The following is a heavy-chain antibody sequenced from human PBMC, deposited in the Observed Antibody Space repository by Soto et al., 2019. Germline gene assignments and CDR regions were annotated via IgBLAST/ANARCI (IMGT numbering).Heavy chain of an antibody. Sequence: SETLSLTCTVSGGSISSYYWSWIRQPPGKGLEWIGYIYYSGSTNYNPSLKSRVTISVDTSKNQFSLKLSSVTAADTAVYYCAASFGYSRLLDYWGQGTLVTVSS. CDR1: GGSISSYY. D-gene: IGHD5-12*01. CDR2: IYYSGST. CDR3: AASFGYSRLLDY. V-gene: IGHV4-59*01. J-gene: IGHJ4*02.